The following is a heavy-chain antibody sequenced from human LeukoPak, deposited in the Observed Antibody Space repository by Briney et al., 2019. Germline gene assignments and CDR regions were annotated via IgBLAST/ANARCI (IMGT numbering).Heavy chain of an antibody. J-gene: IGHJ6*03. D-gene: IGHD3-10*01. CDR3: ARLLWFGESHYYMDV. CDR1: GGSISNKY. CDR2: IYYSGST. V-gene: IGHV4-59*01. Sequence: PSETLSLTCTVSGGSISNKYWSWIRQPPGKGLEWIGYIYYSGSTNYNPSLKSRVTILVDTSKNQFSLKLSSVTAADTAVYYCARLLWFGESHYYMDVWGKGTTVTISS.